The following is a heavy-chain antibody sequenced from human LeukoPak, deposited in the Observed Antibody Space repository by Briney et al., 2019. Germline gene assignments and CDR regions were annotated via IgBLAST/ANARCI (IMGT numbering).Heavy chain of an antibody. CDR3: ARVGAAAGTYGYFDY. CDR2: IYTSGIS. J-gene: IGHJ4*02. V-gene: IGHV4-4*07. CDR1: GGSISSYY. D-gene: IGHD6-13*01. Sequence: SETLSLTCTVSGGSISSYYWNWIRQPAGKGLEWIGHIYTSGISNYNPALKSRVSMSVDTSKNQFSLKLRSVTAADTAVYYCARVGAAAGTYGYFDYWGQGTLVSVSS.